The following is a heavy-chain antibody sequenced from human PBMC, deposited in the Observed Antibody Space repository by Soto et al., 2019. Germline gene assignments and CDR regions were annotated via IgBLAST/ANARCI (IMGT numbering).Heavy chain of an antibody. CDR2: IWYDGSNK. D-gene: IGHD4-17*01. CDR1: GFTFSSYG. J-gene: IGHJ4*02. CDR3: ARGYDYGELDY. Sequence: GGSLRLSCAASGFTFSSYGMHWVRQAPGKGLEWVAVIWYDGSNKYYADSVKGRFTISRDNSKNTLYLQMNSLRAEDTAVYYCARGYDYGELDYWGQGTLVTVSS. V-gene: IGHV3-33*01.